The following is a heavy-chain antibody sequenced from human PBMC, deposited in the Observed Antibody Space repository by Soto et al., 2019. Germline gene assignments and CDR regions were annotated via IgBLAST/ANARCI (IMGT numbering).Heavy chain of an antibody. CDR2: ISRDGSNN. V-gene: IGHV3-30*18. CDR1: GLTFSRYG. D-gene: IGHD4-4*01. J-gene: IGHJ5*02. CDR3: AKEHSNQPVWCDP. Sequence: QVQLVESGGGVVQPGGSLRLSCAASGLTFSRYGMHWVRQAPGKGLEWLAVISRDGSNNQYADSVKGRFTISRDKTKNKLYLQMNSLRAEDTAVYYCAKEHSNQPVWCDPWGQGTLVTVSS.